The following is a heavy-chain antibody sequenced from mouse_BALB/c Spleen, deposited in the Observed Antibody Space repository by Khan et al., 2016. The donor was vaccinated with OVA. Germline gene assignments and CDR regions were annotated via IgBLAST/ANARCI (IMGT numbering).Heavy chain of an antibody. CDR1: GYTFTSYW. D-gene: IGHD1-1*01. CDR3: TREKYYGRTCYAMDY. J-gene: IGHJ4*01. CDR2: IAPGSGST. V-gene: IGHV1S41*01. Sequence: DLVRPGASVKLSCKASGYTFTSYWINWVKQMPGQGLEWMGRIAPGSGSTHYTALFNGKSTLTVDPSSSTSYIQLRSLSYEDSSVFCETREKYYGRTCYAMDYWGQGTSVTVSS.